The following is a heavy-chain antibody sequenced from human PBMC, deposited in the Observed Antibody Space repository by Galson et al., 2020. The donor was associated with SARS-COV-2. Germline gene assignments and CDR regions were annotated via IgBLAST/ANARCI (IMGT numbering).Heavy chain of an antibody. CDR3: ARSVTLQRFLPIDL. CDR2: IYHRGNT. V-gene: IGHV4-4*02. D-gene: IGHD2-21*01. J-gene: IGHJ5*02. CDR1: GDPISSNYW. Sequence: SEPLSLPFAVSGDPISSNYWWNSVRQPPGKGLEWIVKIYHRGNTIHHPSLESRITISIDKSRNQFSLKLNSVTAANAAVNYCARSVTLQRFLPIDLWGQGTLVTGSS.